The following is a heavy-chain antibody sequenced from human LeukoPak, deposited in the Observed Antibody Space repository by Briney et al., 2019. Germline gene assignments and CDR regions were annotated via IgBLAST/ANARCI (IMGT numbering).Heavy chain of an antibody. Sequence: KTGGSLRLSCSASGFTFSTFPMHWVRQAPGKGLEYFSAISRNGDTTYYADSVKGRFTISRDKSKNTLYLQMSSLRPEDTAVYYCVKALTDDAFDIWGQGTMVTVSS. J-gene: IGHJ3*02. CDR1: GFTFSTFP. CDR2: ISRNGDTT. V-gene: IGHV3-64D*06. CDR3: VKALTDDAFDI.